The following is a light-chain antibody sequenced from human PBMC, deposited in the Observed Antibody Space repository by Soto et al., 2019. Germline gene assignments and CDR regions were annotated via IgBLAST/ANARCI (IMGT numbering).Light chain of an antibody. V-gene: IGKV1-9*01. J-gene: IGKJ4*01. CDR2: ATS. Sequence: DIQLTQSPSFLSASVGDRVTITCRAGQDLTGYLAWYQQEPGKAPKLLISATSTLQSGVPSRFSGSGSGTEMTLTISSLQPEDFATYYCQQFKSYPLTFGGGTKVDIK. CDR1: QDLTGY. CDR3: QQFKSYPLT.